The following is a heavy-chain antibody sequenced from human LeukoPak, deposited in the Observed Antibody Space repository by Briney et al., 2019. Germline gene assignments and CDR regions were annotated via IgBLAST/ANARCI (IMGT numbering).Heavy chain of an antibody. CDR3: ARSRFWSGYSFFDY. CDR2: ISSSSSYI. Sequence: GGSLRLSCAASGFTFSSYSMNWVRQAPGKGLEWVSSISSSSSYIYYADAVKGRFTISRDNAKHSLYLQMNSLRAEATAVYYCARSRFWSGYSFFDYWGQGTLVTVSS. V-gene: IGHV3-21*01. CDR1: GFTFSSYS. D-gene: IGHD3-3*01. J-gene: IGHJ4*02.